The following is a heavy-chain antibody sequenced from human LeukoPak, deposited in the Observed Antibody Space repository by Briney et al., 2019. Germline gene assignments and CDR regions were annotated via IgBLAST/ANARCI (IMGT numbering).Heavy chain of an antibody. V-gene: IGHV4-59*08. Sequence: SETLSLTCTLSGGSLSSYYWSWIWQPPRKGLEWIGYIYYSGSTNYNPSLNSRVTISVDTSKNQFSLTLCSVTAADTAVYYCARHRLGFGELFPAYFDYWGQGTLVTVSS. CDR3: ARHRLGFGELFPAYFDY. J-gene: IGHJ4*02. CDR2: IYYSGST. CDR1: GGSLSSYY. D-gene: IGHD3-10*01.